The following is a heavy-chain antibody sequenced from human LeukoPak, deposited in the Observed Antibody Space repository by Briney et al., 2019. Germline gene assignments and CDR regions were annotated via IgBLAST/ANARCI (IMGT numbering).Heavy chain of an antibody. CDR2: IYHSGTT. CDR3: ARVLGGSSPFDY. D-gene: IGHD1-26*01. CDR1: GYSISSGYY. J-gene: IGHJ4*02. V-gene: IGHV4-38-2*01. Sequence: SETLSLTCAVSGYSISSGYYWGWIRQPPGKGLEWIGSIYHSGTTHSNPSLKSRVTISVDTSKNQFSLKLSSVTAADTAIYYCARVLGGSSPFDYWGQGTLVTVSS.